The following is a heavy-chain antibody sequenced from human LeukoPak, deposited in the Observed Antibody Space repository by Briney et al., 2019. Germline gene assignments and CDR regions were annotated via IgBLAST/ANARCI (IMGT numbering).Heavy chain of an antibody. V-gene: IGHV4-59*01. Sequence: SETLSLTCTASGGSISSYYWSWIRQPPGKGLEWIGYIYYSGSTNYNPSLKSRVTISVDTSKNQFSLKLSSVTAADTAVYYCARGSLVPREGHYLDYWGQGTLVTVSS. CDR1: GGSISSYY. CDR2: IYYSGST. J-gene: IGHJ4*02. CDR3: ARGSLVPREGHYLDY. D-gene: IGHD6-6*01.